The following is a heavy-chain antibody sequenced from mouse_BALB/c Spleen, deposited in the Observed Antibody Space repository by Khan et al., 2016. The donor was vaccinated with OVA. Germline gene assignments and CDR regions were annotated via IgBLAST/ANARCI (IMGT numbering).Heavy chain of an antibody. Sequence: VQLQQSGPELVKPGASVKMSCKASGYTFTSYVMHWVKQKPGLGLEWIGYVYPFNDDTKYNEKFKGKATLTSDKSSNTAYMELSSLTSADSAVDYCAPVGSYYVSFAYWGQGTLVTVSA. D-gene: IGHD2-12*01. CDR2: VYPFNDDT. CDR1: GYTFTSYV. V-gene: IGHV1S136*01. CDR3: APVGSYYVSFAY. J-gene: IGHJ3*01.